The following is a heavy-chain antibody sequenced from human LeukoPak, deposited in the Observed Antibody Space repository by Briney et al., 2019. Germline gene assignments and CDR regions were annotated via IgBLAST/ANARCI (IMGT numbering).Heavy chain of an antibody. V-gene: IGHV3-30*02. Sequence: PGGSLRLSCAASGSTFSSYGMHWVRQAPGKGLEWVAVIWYDGSNKYYADPVKGRFTISRDNSKNTLYLQMNSLRAEDTAVYYCAKAILGYCSSTSCPMDVWGQGTTVTVSS. CDR3: AKAILGYCSSTSCPMDV. CDR2: IWYDGSNK. D-gene: IGHD2-2*01. J-gene: IGHJ6*02. CDR1: GSTFSSYG.